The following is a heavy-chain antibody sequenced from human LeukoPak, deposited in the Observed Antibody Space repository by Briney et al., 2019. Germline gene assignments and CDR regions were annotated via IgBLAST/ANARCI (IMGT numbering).Heavy chain of an antibody. CDR3: ARAWEDIVVVVAAGHNWFDP. CDR1: VYTFTSYD. J-gene: IGHJ5*02. D-gene: IGHD2-15*01. CDR2: MNTNRCNT. Sequence: SVKVSCKASVYTFTSYDINWVRQPTGQGLEGMGWMNTNRCNTGYAQKFQGRVTMTRNTSISTDYMELSSLRSEDTAVYYCARAWEDIVVVVAAGHNWFDPWGEGTLVTVSS. V-gene: IGHV1-8*01.